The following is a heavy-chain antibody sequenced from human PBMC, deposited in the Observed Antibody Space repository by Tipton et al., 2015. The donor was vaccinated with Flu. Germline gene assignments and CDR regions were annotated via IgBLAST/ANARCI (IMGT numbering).Heavy chain of an antibody. CDR1: GGSIGGSYY. CDR2: IYYNGDT. J-gene: IGHJ4*02. Sequence: TLSLTCTVSGGSIGGSYYWSWIRQHPGKGLEWIGYIYYNGDTYYNPSLTSRLTISVDTSKNQFSLNLNSVTAADTAVYYCARRGAFFFDYWGQGTLVTVSS. CDR3: ARRGAFFFDY. V-gene: IGHV4-31*03. D-gene: IGHD2/OR15-2a*01.